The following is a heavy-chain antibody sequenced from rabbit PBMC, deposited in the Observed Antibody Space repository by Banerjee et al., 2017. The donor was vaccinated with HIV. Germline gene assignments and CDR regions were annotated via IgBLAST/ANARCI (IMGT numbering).Heavy chain of an antibody. D-gene: IGHD2-1*01. V-gene: IGHV1S45*01. CDR2: IYTASGSA. Sequence: QEQLVESGGGLVQPEGSLTLTCTASGFSFSTNYYMCWVRQAPGKGLEWIGCIYTASGSAYYASWAKGRFTISKTSSTTVTLQMTSLTAADTATYFCARWAYNDYGDFNLWGPGTLVTVS. CDR3: ARWAYNDYGDFNL. J-gene: IGHJ4*01. CDR1: GFSFSTNYY.